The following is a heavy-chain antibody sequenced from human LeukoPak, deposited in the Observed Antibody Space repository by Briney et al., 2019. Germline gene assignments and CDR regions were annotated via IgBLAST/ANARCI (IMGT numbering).Heavy chain of an antibody. V-gene: IGHV4-59*08. CDR2: IYNSANT. Sequence: SETLSLTCSVSGDSISSSYRSWIRQPPGKGLERIGNIYNSANTNYNPSLQSRVTMSVDTSKSQFSLQLTSVGAADTAVYYCARRFSSRSDGNGYYYGHDAFDVWGQGTLVTVSS. CDR1: GDSISSSY. CDR3: ARRFSSRSDGNGYYYGHDAFDV. J-gene: IGHJ3*01. D-gene: IGHD3-22*01.